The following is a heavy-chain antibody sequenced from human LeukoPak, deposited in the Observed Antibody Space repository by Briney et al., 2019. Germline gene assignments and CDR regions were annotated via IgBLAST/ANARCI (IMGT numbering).Heavy chain of an antibody. Sequence: GASVKVSCKASGGTFSSYAISWVRQAPGQGLEWMGRIIPILGIANYAQKFQGRVTITADKSTSTAYMELSSLRSEDTAVYYCARDIPGFGESNAPLRYYYGMDVWGQGTTVTVSS. CDR3: ARDIPGFGESNAPLRYYYGMDV. V-gene: IGHV1-69*04. CDR2: IIPILGIA. D-gene: IGHD3-10*01. CDR1: GGTFSSYA. J-gene: IGHJ6*02.